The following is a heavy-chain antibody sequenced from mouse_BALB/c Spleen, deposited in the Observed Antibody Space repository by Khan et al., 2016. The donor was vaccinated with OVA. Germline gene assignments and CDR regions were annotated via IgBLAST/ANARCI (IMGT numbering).Heavy chain of an antibody. J-gene: IGHJ3*01. CDR2: INYSGST. Sequence: EVQLVESGPGLVKPSQSLSLTCTVTGYSITSDYAWNWIRQFPGNNLEWMGYINYSGSTTYSPSLKSRISITRDTSKNQFFLQLNSVTTEDTATYYCARWFTYWGQGTLVTVSA. CDR3: ARWFTY. CDR1: GYSITSDYA. V-gene: IGHV3-2*02.